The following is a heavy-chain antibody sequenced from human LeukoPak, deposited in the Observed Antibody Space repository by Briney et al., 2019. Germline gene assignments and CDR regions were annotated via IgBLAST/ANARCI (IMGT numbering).Heavy chain of an antibody. V-gene: IGHV3-9*01. D-gene: IGHD3-10*01. Sequence: GGSLRLSCAASGFTFDDYAMHWVRQAPGKGLEWVSGISWNSGSIGYADSVKGRFTISRDNAKNSLYLQMNSLRAEDTALYYCAKDRTGSGNFDYWGQGTLVTVSS. J-gene: IGHJ4*02. CDR2: ISWNSGSI. CDR3: AKDRTGSGNFDY. CDR1: GFTFDDYA.